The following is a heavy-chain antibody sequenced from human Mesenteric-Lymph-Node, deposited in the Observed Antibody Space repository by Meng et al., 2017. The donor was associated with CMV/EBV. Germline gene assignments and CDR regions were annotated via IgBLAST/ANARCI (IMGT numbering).Heavy chain of an antibody. D-gene: IGHD4-11*01. Sequence: SETLSLTCAVYGGSFSDYYWSWIRQPPGKGLEWIGEINYSGGTNYNPSLKSRVTISVDTSKNQFSLKLSSVTAADTAVYYCARGPRTNDYSNYYYYYYGMDVWGQGTTVTVSS. CDR2: INYSGGT. V-gene: IGHV4-34*01. CDR1: GGSFSDYY. J-gene: IGHJ6*02. CDR3: ARGPRTNDYSNYYYYYYGMDV.